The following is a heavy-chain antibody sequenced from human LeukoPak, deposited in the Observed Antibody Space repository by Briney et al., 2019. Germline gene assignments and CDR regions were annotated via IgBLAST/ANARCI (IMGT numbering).Heavy chain of an antibody. CDR1: GFTFSSYG. D-gene: IGHD1-7*01. J-gene: IGHJ6*03. CDR2: ISGSGGST. CDR3: AKRRGLELLYYYYMDV. Sequence: GGSLRLSCEASGFTFSSYGMGWVRQAPGKGLEWVSAISGSGGSTYYADSVKGRFTISRDNSKNTLYLQMNSLRAEDTAVYYCAKRRGLELLYYYYMDVWGKGTTVTVSS. V-gene: IGHV3-23*01.